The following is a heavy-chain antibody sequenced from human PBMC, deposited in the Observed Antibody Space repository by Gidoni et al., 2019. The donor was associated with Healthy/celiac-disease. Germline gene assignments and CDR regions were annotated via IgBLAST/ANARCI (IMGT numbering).Heavy chain of an antibody. Sequence: EVPLVESGGGLVKPGGSLRLSCAASGFTFSKAWLSWVRQAPGKGREWVGRIKSKTDGGKTDYAATVKGRVTISRDDSKNTLYRQRNSLKTEDTAVYYWTKGGAGALVDVWGQGTTVTVSS. CDR1: GFTFSKAW. V-gene: IGHV3-15*01. CDR2: IKSKTDGGKT. J-gene: IGHJ6*02. CDR3: TKGGAGALVDV.